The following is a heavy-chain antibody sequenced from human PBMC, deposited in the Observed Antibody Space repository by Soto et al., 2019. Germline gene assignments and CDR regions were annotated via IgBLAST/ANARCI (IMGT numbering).Heavy chain of an antibody. V-gene: IGHV3-9*01. CDR1: GFTCDNYA. CDR3: AKDTGPN. J-gene: IGHJ4*02. Sequence: PGGSLRLSCAASGFTCDNYAMHWVRQAPGKGLEWVSGISWNSNTIAYADSVKGRFTISRDNAKNSLYLQMNSLRAGDTAFYYCAKDTGPNWGQGTLVTVSS. CDR2: ISWNSNTI.